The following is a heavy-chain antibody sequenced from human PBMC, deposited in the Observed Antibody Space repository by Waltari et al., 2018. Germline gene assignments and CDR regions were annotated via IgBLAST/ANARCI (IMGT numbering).Heavy chain of an antibody. J-gene: IGHJ1*01. Sequence: QVQLVQSGAEVTKPGASVTVSCKVSGYTLTELSMHWVRQAPGKGLEWMGGFDPEEGETIYAQKFQGRVTMTEDTSTDTAYMELSSLRSEDTAVYYCATDLNGDYVFEYFQHWGQGTLVTVSS. V-gene: IGHV1-24*01. CDR1: GYTLTELS. D-gene: IGHD4-17*01. CDR2: FDPEEGET. CDR3: ATDLNGDYVFEYFQH.